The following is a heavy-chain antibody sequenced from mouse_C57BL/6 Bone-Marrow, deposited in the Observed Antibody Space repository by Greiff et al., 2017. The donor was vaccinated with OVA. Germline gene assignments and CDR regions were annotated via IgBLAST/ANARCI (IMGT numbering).Heavy chain of an antibody. CDR1: GYTFTGYW. CDR2: IDPSDSYT. V-gene: IGHV1-59*01. D-gene: IGHD2-1*01. J-gene: IGHJ3*01. CDR3: ARGGNYWFAY. Sequence: QVQLQQPGAELVRPGTSVKLSCKASGYTFTGYWMHWVKQRPGQGLEWIGVIDPSDSYTNYNQKFKGKATLTVDTSSSTAYMQLSSLTSEDSAVYYCARGGNYWFAYWGQGTLVTVSA.